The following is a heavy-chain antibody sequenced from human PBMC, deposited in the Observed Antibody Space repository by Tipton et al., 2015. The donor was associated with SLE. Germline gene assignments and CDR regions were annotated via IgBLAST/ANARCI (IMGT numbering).Heavy chain of an antibody. CDR3: ARDLSGAHYDL. CDR2: IYSSGTT. CDR1: GGSITRSGNY. D-gene: IGHD3-3*01. J-gene: IGHJ2*01. V-gene: IGHV4-39*07. Sequence: TLSLTCTVSGGSITRSGNYWGWIRQPPGKGLEWIGSIYSSGTTYYNPSPKSRVTISVDTSKNQFSLRLSSVTAADTAVYYCARDLSGAHYDLWGRGTLVTVSS.